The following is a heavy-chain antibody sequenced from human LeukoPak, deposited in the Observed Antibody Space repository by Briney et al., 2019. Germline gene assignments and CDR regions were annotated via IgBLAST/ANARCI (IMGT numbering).Heavy chain of an antibody. D-gene: IGHD2/OR15-2a*01. CDR2: IYSGGST. CDR1: GFTFSSYG. V-gene: IGHV3-NL1*01. J-gene: IGHJ4*02. Sequence: GGSLRLSCAASGFTFSSYGMHWVRQAPGKGLEWVSVIYSGGSTYYADSVKGRFTISRDNSKNTLYLQMNSLRAEDTAVYYCARVVLRPSVYFDYWGQGTLVTVSS. CDR3: ARVVLRPSVYFDY.